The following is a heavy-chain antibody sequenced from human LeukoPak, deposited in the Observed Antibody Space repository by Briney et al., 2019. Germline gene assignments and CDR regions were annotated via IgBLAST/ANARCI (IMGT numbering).Heavy chain of an antibody. CDR2: ISSSSSYI. CDR1: GFTFSSYS. CDR3: ARDRSYYDSSGYYEGDY. V-gene: IGHV3-21*01. J-gene: IGHJ4*02. D-gene: IGHD3-22*01. Sequence: GGSLRLSCAASGFTFSSYSMNWVRQAPGKGLEWVSSISSSSSYIYYADSVKGRFTISRDNAKNSLYLQMNSLRAEDTAVYYCARDRSYYDSSGYYEGDYWGQGTLVTVSS.